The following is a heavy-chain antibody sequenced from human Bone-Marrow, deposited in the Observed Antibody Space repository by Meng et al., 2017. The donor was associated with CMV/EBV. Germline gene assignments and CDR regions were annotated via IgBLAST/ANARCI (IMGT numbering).Heavy chain of an antibody. J-gene: IGHJ6*01. CDR1: GFTFSDYY. Sequence: GESLKISCAASGFTFSDYYMSWIRQAPGKGLEWASYISSSGSTIYYADSVKGRFTISRDNAKNSLYLQMNSLRAEDTAVYYCARENYDILTGWDYYYYGMDVWGQGATVTVSS. CDR2: ISSSGSTI. D-gene: IGHD3-9*01. CDR3: ARENYDILTGWDYYYYGMDV. V-gene: IGHV3-11*01.